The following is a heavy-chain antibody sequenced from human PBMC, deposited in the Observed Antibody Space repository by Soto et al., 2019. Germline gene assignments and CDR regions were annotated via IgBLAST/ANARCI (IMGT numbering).Heavy chain of an antibody. J-gene: IGHJ6*02. D-gene: IGHD3-3*01. CDR2: IYYSGST. Sequence: SETLSLTCTVSGGSISSSSYYWGWIRQPPGKGLEWIGSIYYSGSTYYNPSLKSRVTISVDTSKNQFSLKLSSVTAADAAVYYCARQGGSIVRITIFGVVMGMDVWGQGTTVTVSS. V-gene: IGHV4-39*01. CDR1: GGSISSSSYY. CDR3: ARQGGSIVRITIFGVVMGMDV.